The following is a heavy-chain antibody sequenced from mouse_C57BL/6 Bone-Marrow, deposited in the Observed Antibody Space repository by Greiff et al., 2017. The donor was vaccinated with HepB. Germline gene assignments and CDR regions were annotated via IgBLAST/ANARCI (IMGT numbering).Heavy chain of an antibody. CDR2: IYPRSGNT. V-gene: IGHV1-81*01. Sequence: VQLQQSGAELARPGASVKLSCKASGYTFTSYGISWVKQSTGQGLEWIGEIYPRSGNTYYNEKFKGKATLTADKSSSTAYMELRSLTSEAAAFYFCARRGWFAFWGQGTLVTVSA. CDR3: ARRGWFAF. J-gene: IGHJ3*01. CDR1: GYTFTSYG.